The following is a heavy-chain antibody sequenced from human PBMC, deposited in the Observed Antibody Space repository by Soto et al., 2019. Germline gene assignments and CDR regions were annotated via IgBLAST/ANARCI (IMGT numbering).Heavy chain of an antibody. CDR1: GFTFSNAW. CDR3: TTRIAAAGYHYYGMDV. Sequence: EVQLVESGGGLVKPGGSLRLSCAASGFTFSNAWMNWVRQAPGKGLEWVGRIKSKTDGGTTDYAAPVKGRFTISRDDSKNTLYLQMNSLKTEDTAVYYCTTRIAAAGYHYYGMDVWGQGTTVTVSS. D-gene: IGHD6-13*01. J-gene: IGHJ6*02. V-gene: IGHV3-15*07. CDR2: IKSKTDGGTT.